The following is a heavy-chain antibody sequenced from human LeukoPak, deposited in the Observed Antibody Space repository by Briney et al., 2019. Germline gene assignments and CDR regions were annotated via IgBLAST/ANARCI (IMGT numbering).Heavy chain of an antibody. CDR2: ISRIDSTT. CDR3: ARDPHAGIFDS. V-gene: IGHV3-48*02. J-gene: IGHJ4*02. CDR1: GFTFSGFH. Sequence: AGGSLRLSCSTSGFTFSGFHMNWLRQAPGMGLEHVAWISRIDSTTYYAYSVVGRFTISRDNDKDLLYLQMDSLREDDTAVYYCARDPHAGIFDSWGQGTLVTVSS.